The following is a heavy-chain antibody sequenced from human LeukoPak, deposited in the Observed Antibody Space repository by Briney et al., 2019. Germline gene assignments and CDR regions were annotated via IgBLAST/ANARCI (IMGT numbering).Heavy chain of an antibody. D-gene: IGHD5-18*01. CDR1: GYTFTGYY. Sequence: ASVKVSCKASGYTFTGYYMHWVRQAPGQGLEWMGWINPNSGGTNYAQKFQGRVTMTRDTSISTAYMELSRLRSDDTAVYYCARRIGVPNVDTAMPLRRGLNYYYMDVWGKGTTVTVSS. CDR3: ARRIGVPNVDTAMPLRRGLNYYYMDV. J-gene: IGHJ6*03. V-gene: IGHV1-2*02. CDR2: INPNSGGT.